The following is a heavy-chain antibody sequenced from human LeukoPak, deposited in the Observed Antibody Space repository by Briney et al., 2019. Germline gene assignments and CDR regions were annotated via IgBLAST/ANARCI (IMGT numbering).Heavy chain of an antibody. V-gene: IGHV1-69*04. CDR1: GGTFSSYA. J-gene: IGHJ4*02. Sequence: ASVKVSCKASGGTFSSYAISWVRQAPGQGLEWMGRIIPILGIANYAQKFQGRVTITADKSTSTAYMELSSLRSEDTAVYYCARDIAARPNGYWGQGTLVTVSS. CDR3: ARDIAARPNGY. D-gene: IGHD6-6*01. CDR2: IIPILGIA.